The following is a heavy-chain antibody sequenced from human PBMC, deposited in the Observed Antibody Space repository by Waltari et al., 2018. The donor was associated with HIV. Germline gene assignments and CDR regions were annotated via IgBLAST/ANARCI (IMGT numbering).Heavy chain of an antibody. Sequence: EVQLVESGGGLVQPGGSLRLSCAASGFTFSSYWMHWVRQAPGKGLVWFSRMNSDGSSTNYADTVKGRCTISRDNAKNTVYLQMNSLRAEDTALYYCASLYNYVWGSPPPFDYWGQGTLVTVSS. CDR2: MNSDGSST. CDR3: ASLYNYVWGSPPPFDY. J-gene: IGHJ4*02. V-gene: IGHV3-74*01. CDR1: GFTFSSYW. D-gene: IGHD3-16*01.